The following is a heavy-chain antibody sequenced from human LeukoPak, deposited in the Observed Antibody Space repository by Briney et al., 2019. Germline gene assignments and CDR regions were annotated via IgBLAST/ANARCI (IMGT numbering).Heavy chain of an antibody. CDR1: RFTFSSYS. J-gene: IGHJ4*02. CDR2: ISSSSSYI. Sequence: GGSLRLSCAASRFTFSSYSMNWVRQAPGKGLEWVSSISSSSSYIYYADSVKGRFTISRDNAKNSLYLQMNSLRAEDTAVYYCARGYYYDSSGYYFGFDYWGQGTLVTVSS. V-gene: IGHV3-21*01. D-gene: IGHD3-22*01. CDR3: ARGYYYDSSGYYFGFDY.